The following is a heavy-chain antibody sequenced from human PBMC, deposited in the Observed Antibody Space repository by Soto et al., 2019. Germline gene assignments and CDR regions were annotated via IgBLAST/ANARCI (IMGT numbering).Heavy chain of an antibody. D-gene: IGHD3-3*01. CDR2: IKSKTDGGTT. CDR3: TTGTYYDFWSGPSTYYYYGMDV. CDR1: GFTFSNAW. Sequence: TGGSLRLSCAASGFTFSNAWMNWVRQAPGKGLEWVGRIKSKTDGGTTDYAAPVKGRFTISRDDSKNALYLQMNSLKTEDTAVYYCTTGTYYDFWSGPSTYYYYGMDVWGQGTTVTVSS. J-gene: IGHJ6*02. V-gene: IGHV3-15*07.